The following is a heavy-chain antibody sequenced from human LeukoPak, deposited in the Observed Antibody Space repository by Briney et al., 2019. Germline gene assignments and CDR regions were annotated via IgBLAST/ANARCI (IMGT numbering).Heavy chain of an antibody. CDR1: GYTFTSYD. Sequence: ASVKVSCKGSGYTFTSYDINWVRQATGQGMGWMGWMNYNSGNTGYAQTFQGRVTMTRNTSITTAYMELSSLRSEDTAVYYCAIFQGYYDFWSVWGQGTLVTVSS. D-gene: IGHD3-3*01. V-gene: IGHV1-8*01. J-gene: IGHJ4*02. CDR3: AIFQGYYDFWSV. CDR2: MNYNSGNT.